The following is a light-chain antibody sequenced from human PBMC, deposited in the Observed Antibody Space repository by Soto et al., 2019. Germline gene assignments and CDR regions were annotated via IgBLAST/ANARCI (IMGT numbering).Light chain of an antibody. CDR3: QQSYSTPYT. CDR2: AAT. CDR1: QSISSY. V-gene: IGKV1-39*01. J-gene: IGKJ2*01. Sequence: DIQMTQSPSSLSASVVDRVTITCRASQSISSYLNWYQQKPGKAPKLLIYAATSLQSGVPSRFRGSGSRTDFTLAINSLQPEDFATNYSQQSYSTPYTFGQGTKLEIK.